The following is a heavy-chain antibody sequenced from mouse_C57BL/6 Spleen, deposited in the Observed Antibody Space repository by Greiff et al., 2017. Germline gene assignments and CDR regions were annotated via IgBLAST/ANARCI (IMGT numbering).Heavy chain of an antibody. CDR1: GYTFTSYW. CDR2: IDPSDSYT. Sequence: QVQLQQPGAELVMPGASVKLSCKASGYTFTSYWMHWVKQRPGQGLEWIGEIDPSDSYTNYNQKFKGKSTLTVDKSSSTAYMQLSSLTSEDSAVYYCARTTVVAPYYFDYWGQGTTLPVSS. V-gene: IGHV1-69*01. CDR3: ARTTVVAPYYFDY. J-gene: IGHJ2*01. D-gene: IGHD1-1*01.